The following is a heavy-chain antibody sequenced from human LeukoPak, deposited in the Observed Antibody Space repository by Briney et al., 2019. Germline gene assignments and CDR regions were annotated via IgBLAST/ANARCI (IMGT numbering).Heavy chain of an antibody. CDR3: ARDRYYDILTGYSGYYGMDV. CDR1: GGSFSGYY. V-gene: IGHV4-34*01. Sequence: KASETLSLTCAVYGGSFSGYYWSWIRQPPGKGLEWIGEISHSGSTNYNPSLKSRVTISLDTSKNQFSLKLSSVTAADTAVYYCARDRYYDILTGYSGYYGMDVWGQGTTVTVSS. CDR2: ISHSGST. D-gene: IGHD3-9*01. J-gene: IGHJ6*02.